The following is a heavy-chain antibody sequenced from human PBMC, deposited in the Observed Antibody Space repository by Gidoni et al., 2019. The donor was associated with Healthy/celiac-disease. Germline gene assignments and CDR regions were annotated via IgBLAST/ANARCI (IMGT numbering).Heavy chain of an antibody. CDR2: TYYRSMWYH. CDR1: GDTVSSNYAA. J-gene: IGHJ4*02. CDR3: VRATTARVFDY. V-gene: IGHV6-1*01. D-gene: IGHD6-6*01. Sequence: QVQLQQSGPGLVKPSPTLSLTCAISGDTVSSNYAAWTWIRQSPSRGLEWLGRTYYRSMWYHDYAVSVKSRITINPDTSRNQFSLDLNSVTPEDTALYYCVRATTARVFDYWGQGTLVTVSS.